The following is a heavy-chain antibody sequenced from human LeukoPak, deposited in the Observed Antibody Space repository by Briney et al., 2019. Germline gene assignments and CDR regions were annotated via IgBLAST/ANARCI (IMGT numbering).Heavy chain of an antibody. CDR2: IYYSGST. CDR1: GGSISSSSYY. V-gene: IGHV4-30-4*08. D-gene: IGHD3-10*01. CDR3: ARDNRWFGESYNWFDP. J-gene: IGHJ5*02. Sequence: SETLSLTCTVSGGSISSSSYYWGWIRQPPGKGLEWIGYIYYSGSTYYNPSLKSRVTISVDTSKNQFSLKLSSVTAADTAVYYCARDNRWFGESYNWFDPWGQGTLVTVSS.